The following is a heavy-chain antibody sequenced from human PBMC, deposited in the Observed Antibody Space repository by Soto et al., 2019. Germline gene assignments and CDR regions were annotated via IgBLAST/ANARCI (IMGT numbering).Heavy chain of an antibody. CDR2: ISGTGGIT. CDR3: AKESSDPFRGAPPLLAESHFEY. J-gene: IGHJ4*02. D-gene: IGHD2-15*01. CDR1: GFPFSSYP. V-gene: IGHV3-23*01. Sequence: PGGSLKLSCPTFGFPFSSYPMSWGRPAPGKGAEWVSGISGTGGITYNADSVKSRYTISRDDSKNSLYLQMNSLRTEDTALYYCAKESSDPFRGAPPLLAESHFEYWGQGTLVTVSP.